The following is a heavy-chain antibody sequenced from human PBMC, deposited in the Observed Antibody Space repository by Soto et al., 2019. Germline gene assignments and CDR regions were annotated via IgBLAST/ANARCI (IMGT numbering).Heavy chain of an antibody. V-gene: IGHV4-39*02. CDR1: GGSVSSESHY. CDR2: IYYSGST. D-gene: IGHD3-9*01. Sequence: PSETLSLTCTVSGGSVSSESHYWGWIRQPPGKGLEWIGSIYYSGSTYYNPSLKSRVTISVDTSKNQFSLKLSSVTAADTAVYYCAREEGSYDILTGYPGLPDYWGQGTLVTVSS. CDR3: AREEGSYDILTGYPGLPDY. J-gene: IGHJ4*02.